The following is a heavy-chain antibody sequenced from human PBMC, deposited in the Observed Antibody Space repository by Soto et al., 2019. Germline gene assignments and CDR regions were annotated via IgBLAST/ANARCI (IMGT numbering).Heavy chain of an antibody. Sequence: ASVKVSCKASGYTFTGYYMHWVRQAPGQGLEWMGWINPNSGGTKYAQKFQGRVTMTRDTSISTAYMELSRLRSDDTAVYYCARPVTGTASYYYYYGMDVWGQGTTATVS. J-gene: IGHJ6*02. V-gene: IGHV1-2*02. CDR2: INPNSGGT. D-gene: IGHD1-20*01. CDR3: ARPVTGTASYYYYYGMDV. CDR1: GYTFTGYY.